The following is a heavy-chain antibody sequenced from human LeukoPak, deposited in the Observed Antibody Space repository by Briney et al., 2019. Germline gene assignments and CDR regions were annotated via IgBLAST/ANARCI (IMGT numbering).Heavy chain of an antibody. V-gene: IGHV5-51*01. CDR1: GYSLISYW. Sequence: GESLKISCKGSGYSLISYWIGWVRQMPGKGLEWMGIIYPGDSDTRYSPSFQGQVSISADKSLNTAYLQWSSLKASDTAMYYCARPHYDSSGLNAFDIWGQGTMVTVSS. J-gene: IGHJ3*02. CDR2: IYPGDSDT. CDR3: ARPHYDSSGLNAFDI. D-gene: IGHD3-22*01.